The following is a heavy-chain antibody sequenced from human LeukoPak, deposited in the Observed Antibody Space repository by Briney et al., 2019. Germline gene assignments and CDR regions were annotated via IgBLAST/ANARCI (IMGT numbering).Heavy chain of an antibody. D-gene: IGHD5-12*01. CDR2: IYYSGST. J-gene: IGHJ4*02. CDR3: AREGLRNDYADY. V-gene: IGHV4-59*01. CDR1: GGSISSYY. Sequence: SETLSHTCTVSGGSISSYYWSWIQQPPGKGLEWIAYIYYSGSTNYNPSLKSRVTISIDTSKNQLSLKLSSVTAADTAVYYCAREGLRNDYADYWGQGTLVTVSS.